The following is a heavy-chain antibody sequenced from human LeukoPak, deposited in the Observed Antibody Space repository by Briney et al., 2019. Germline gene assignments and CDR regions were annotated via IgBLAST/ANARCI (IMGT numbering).Heavy chain of an antibody. V-gene: IGHV4-30-2*01. CDR2: IYHSGST. Sequence: PSETLSLTCAVSGGSISSGGYSWSWIRHPPGKGLEWIGYIYHSGSTYYNPSLKSRVTISVDRSKNQFSLKLSSVTAADTAVYYCARSVDYYYGMDVWGQGTTVTVSS. CDR3: ARSVDYYYGMDV. J-gene: IGHJ6*02. CDR1: GGSISSGGYS.